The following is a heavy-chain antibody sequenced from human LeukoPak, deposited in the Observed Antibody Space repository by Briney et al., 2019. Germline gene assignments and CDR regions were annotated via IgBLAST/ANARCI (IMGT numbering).Heavy chain of an antibody. D-gene: IGHD1-1*01. J-gene: IGHJ5*02. Sequence: SETLPLTCAVYGGSFSGYYWSWIRQPPGKGLEWIGEINHSGSTNYNPSLKSRVTISVDTSKNQFSLKLSSVTAADTAVYYCARGMGTTGTRYNWFDRWGQGTLVTVSS. CDR3: ARGMGTTGTRYNWFDR. CDR1: GGSFSGYY. CDR2: INHSGST. V-gene: IGHV4-34*01.